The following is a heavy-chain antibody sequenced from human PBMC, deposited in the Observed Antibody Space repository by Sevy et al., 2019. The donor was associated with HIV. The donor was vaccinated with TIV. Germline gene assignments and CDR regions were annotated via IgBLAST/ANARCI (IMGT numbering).Heavy chain of an antibody. Sequence: ASVKVSCKTSGYTFTGYYIHWVRQAPGQGLEWIVWINPNSGGTYFAKKFQDSVTMTTDTSVKTAYMELRSLRFDDTAVYYCARMGDYYDSSGYYPLKFWGQGTLVTVSS. V-gene: IGHV1-2*02. CDR3: ARMGDYYDSSGYYPLKF. CDR1: GYTFTGYY. CDR2: INPNSGGT. D-gene: IGHD3-22*01. J-gene: IGHJ4*02.